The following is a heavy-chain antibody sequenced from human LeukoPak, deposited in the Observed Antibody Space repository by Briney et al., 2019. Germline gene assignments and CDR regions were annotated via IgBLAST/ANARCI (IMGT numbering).Heavy chain of an antibody. CDR3: AREGTDYYDSSGYF. V-gene: IGHV1-69*05. D-gene: IGHD3-22*01. CDR2: IIPIFGTA. Sequence: GASVKVSCKASGYTFTSYDISWVRQAPGQGLEWMGRIIPIFGTANYAQKFQGRVTITTDESTGTAYMELSSLRSEDTAVYYCAREGTDYYDSSGYFWGQGTLVTVSS. CDR1: GYTFTSYD. J-gene: IGHJ4*02.